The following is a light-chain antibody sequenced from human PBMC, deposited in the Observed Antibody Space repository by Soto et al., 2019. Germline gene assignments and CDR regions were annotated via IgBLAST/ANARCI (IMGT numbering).Light chain of an antibody. Sequence: QSVLTQPPSASGTPGQRVTISCSGSSSNIGSNSVNWYQQLPGTAPKLLIYTFDQRPSGVPDRFSGSKCGTSASLAISGREIEDEVDYYCASWDVSLSAGVCGGGTTLTVL. J-gene: IGLJ3*02. CDR1: SSNIGSNS. CDR3: ASWDVSLSAGV. V-gene: IGLV1-44*01. CDR2: TFD.